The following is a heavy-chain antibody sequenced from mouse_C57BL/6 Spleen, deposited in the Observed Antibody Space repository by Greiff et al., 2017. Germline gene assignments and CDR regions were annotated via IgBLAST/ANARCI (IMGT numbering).Heavy chain of an antibody. CDR1: GFTFSDYY. CDR3: ARFYDGYSAWFAY. J-gene: IGHJ3*01. Sequence: EVKLVESGGGLVQPGGSLKLSCAASGFTFSDYYMYWVRQTPEKRLEWVAYISNGGGSTYYPDTVKGRFTISRDNAKNTLYLQMSRLKSEDTAMYYCARFYDGYSAWFAYWGQGTLVTVSA. CDR2: ISNGGGST. V-gene: IGHV5-12*01. D-gene: IGHD2-3*01.